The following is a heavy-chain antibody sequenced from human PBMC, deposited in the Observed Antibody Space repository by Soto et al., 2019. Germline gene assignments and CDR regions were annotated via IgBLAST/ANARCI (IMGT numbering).Heavy chain of an antibody. CDR2: IWYDGSNK. D-gene: IGHD3-3*01. V-gene: IGHV3-33*01. CDR1: GFTFSSYG. J-gene: IGHJ4*02. Sequence: GGSLRLSCAASGFTFSSYGMQWVRQSPGKGLEWVAVIWYDGSNKYYADSVKVRFTISRDNSKNTLYLQMNIPRAEDTAVYYCAREARVYEFWSGYFCYWGQGTLVTVSS. CDR3: AREARVYEFWSGYFCY.